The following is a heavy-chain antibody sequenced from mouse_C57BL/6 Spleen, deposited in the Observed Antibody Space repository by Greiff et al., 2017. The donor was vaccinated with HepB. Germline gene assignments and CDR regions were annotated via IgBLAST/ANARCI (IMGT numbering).Heavy chain of an antibody. CDR1: GYTFTSYW. CDR2: IDPSDSYT. Sequence: QVQLQQPGAELVMPGASVKLSCKASGYTFTSYWMHWVKQRPGQGLEWIGEIDPSDSYTNYNQKFKGKATLTVDKSSSTAYMQLSSLTSEDSAVYYCAMGDYGYFDYWGQGTTLTVSS. CDR3: AMGDYGYFDY. J-gene: IGHJ2*01. V-gene: IGHV1-69*01. D-gene: IGHD2-4*01.